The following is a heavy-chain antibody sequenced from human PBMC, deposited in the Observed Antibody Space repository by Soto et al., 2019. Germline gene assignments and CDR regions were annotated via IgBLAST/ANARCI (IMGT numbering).Heavy chain of an antibody. Sequence: PSETLSLTCAVYGGSFSGYYWSWIRQPPGKGLEWIGEINHSGSTNYNPSLKSRVTISVDTSKNQFSLKLSSVTAADTAVYYCARIWFGGIGGYYYGMGVWGQGTTVTVSS. CDR3: ARIWFGGIGGYYYGMGV. CDR2: INHSGST. D-gene: IGHD3-10*01. V-gene: IGHV4-34*01. CDR1: GGSFSGYY. J-gene: IGHJ6*01.